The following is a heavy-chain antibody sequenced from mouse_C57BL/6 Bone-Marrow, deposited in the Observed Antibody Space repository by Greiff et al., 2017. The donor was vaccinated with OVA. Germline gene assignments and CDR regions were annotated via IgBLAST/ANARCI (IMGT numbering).Heavy chain of an antibody. V-gene: IGHV1-63*01. CDR2: IYPGGGYT. Sequence: VQLQESGAELVRPGTSVKMSCKASGYTFTNYWIGWAKQRPGHGLEWIGDIYPGGGYTNYNEKFKGKATMTADKSSSTAYMQFSSLTSEDSAIYCCARLDGYSAMDYWGQGTSVTVSS. CDR1: GYTFTNYW. CDR3: ARLDGYSAMDY. D-gene: IGHD2-3*01. J-gene: IGHJ4*01.